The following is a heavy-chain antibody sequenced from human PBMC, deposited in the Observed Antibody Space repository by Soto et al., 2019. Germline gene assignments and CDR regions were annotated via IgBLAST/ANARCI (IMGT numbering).Heavy chain of an antibody. D-gene: IGHD3-10*01. Sequence: SETLSLTCCVSGGSISSSSYYWGWIRQPQGKGLEWIGSIYYSGNTHYNPSLKSRVTISVDTSKNQFSLTLSSATAADTAVYYCARPEGNEGIDYWGQGTRGTSSS. CDR3: ARPEGNEGIDY. CDR2: IYYSGNT. V-gene: IGHV4-39*01. CDR1: GGSISSSSYY. J-gene: IGHJ4*02.